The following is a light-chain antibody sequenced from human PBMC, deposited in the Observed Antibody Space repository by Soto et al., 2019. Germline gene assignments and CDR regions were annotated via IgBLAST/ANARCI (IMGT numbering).Light chain of an antibody. CDR2: DVS. J-gene: IGLJ1*01. Sequence: QSALTQPRSVSGSPGRSVTISCTGTSSDVGGYNYVSWYQQRPGKAPKLMIYDVSRRPSGVPGRFSGSKSGNTASLTISGLQAEDEAEYFCCSHAASYTYVFGPGTKVAVL. V-gene: IGLV2-11*01. CDR3: CSHAASYTYV. CDR1: SSDVGGYNY.